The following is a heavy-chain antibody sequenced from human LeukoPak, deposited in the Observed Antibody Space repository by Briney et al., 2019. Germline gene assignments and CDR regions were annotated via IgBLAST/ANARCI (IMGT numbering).Heavy chain of an antibody. CDR1: GYTFTGYY. D-gene: IGHD3-22*01. CDR3: ARVFGIVVVDFDY. CDR2: INPNSGGT. J-gene: IGHJ4*02. Sequence: ASVKVSFKASGYTFTGYYMHWVRQAPGQGLEWMGRINPNSGGTNNAQKFQGRVTMTRDTSISTAYMELSRLRSDDTAVYYCARVFGIVVVDFDYWGQGTLVTVSS. V-gene: IGHV1-2*06.